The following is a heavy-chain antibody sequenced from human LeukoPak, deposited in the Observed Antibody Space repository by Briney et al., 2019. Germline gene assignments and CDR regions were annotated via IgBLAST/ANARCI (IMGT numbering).Heavy chain of an antibody. Sequence: GGSLRLSCVASGFTFSNHAMTWVRQAPGKGLEWVSAITGSGPTTFYADSVKGRFTISRDNSKNTLYLQMNSLRAEDTAVYYCAKDSEMATTDAFDIWGQGTMVTVSS. V-gene: IGHV3-23*01. J-gene: IGHJ3*02. CDR1: GFTFSNHA. D-gene: IGHD5-24*01. CDR3: AKDSEMATTDAFDI. CDR2: ITGSGPTT.